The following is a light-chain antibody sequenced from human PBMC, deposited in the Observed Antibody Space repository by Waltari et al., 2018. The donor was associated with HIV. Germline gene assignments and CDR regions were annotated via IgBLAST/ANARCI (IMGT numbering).Light chain of an antibody. V-gene: IGKV4-1*01. J-gene: IGKJ4*01. CDR1: QSVLYSSNNKNY. CDR2: WAS. Sequence: DIVMTQSPDSLAVSLGERATINCKSSQSVLYSSNNKNYLAWYQQKPGHPPKLLIYWASTRESGVPDRFSGSGSGTDFTLTISSLQAEDVAVYYCQQYYSTPLTFGGGTKVEIK. CDR3: QQYYSTPLT.